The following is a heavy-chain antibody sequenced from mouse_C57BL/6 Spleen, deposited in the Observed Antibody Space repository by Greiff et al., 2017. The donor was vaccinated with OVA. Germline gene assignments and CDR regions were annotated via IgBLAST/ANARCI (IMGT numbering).Heavy chain of an antibody. V-gene: IGHV3-6*01. Sequence: VQLKESGPGLVKPSQSLSLTCSVTGYSITSGYYWNWIRQFPGNKLEWMGYISYDGSNNYNPSLKNRISITRDTSKNQFFLKLNSVTTEDTATYYCANYDYDGGFDYWGQGTTLTVSS. CDR2: ISYDGSN. J-gene: IGHJ2*01. CDR3: ANYDYDGGFDY. D-gene: IGHD2-4*01. CDR1: GYSITSGYY.